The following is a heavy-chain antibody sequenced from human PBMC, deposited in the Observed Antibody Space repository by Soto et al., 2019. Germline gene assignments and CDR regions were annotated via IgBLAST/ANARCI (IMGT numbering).Heavy chain of an antibody. CDR2: IIPIFGTA. D-gene: IGHD3-9*01. V-gene: IGHV1-69*13. Sequence: GASVKVSCKASGGTFSSYAISWVRQAPGQGLEWMGGIIPIFGTANYAQKFQGRVTMTEDSSTDTAYMELSSLRSEDTAVYYCATQKNNYLTAYYNPYYYGMDVWGQETTVTVSS. CDR3: ATQKNNYLTAYYNPYYYGMDV. CDR1: GGTFSSYA. J-gene: IGHJ6*02.